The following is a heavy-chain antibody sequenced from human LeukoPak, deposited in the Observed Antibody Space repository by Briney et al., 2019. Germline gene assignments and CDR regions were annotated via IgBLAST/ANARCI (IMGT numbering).Heavy chain of an antibody. D-gene: IGHD3-10*01. CDR3: VRTGGSGSLEYYYYGMDV. CDR1: GFTFSSYW. J-gene: IGHJ6*04. V-gene: IGHV3-7*03. CDR2: IKQDGSEK. Sequence: GGSLRLSCAASGFTFSSYWMSWVRQAPGKGLEWVANIKQDGSEKYYVDSVKGRFTISRDNAKNSLYLQMNSLRAEDTAVYYCVRTGGSGSLEYYYYGMDVWGKGTTVTVSS.